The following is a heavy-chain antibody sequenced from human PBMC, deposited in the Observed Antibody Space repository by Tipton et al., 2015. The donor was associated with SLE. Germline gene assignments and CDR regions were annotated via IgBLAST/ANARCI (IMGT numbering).Heavy chain of an antibody. CDR2: SGSSGTM. CDR1: GFTFSAYI. D-gene: IGHD6-13*01. J-gene: IGHJ4*02. Sequence: GSLRLSCAASGFTFSAYIMNWIRQAAGKGLEWVSYSGSSGTMSYADSVKGRFTISRDNAKNSLYLQMNSLRAEDTAVYYCARDPSPSSSWYYFDYWGQGTLVTVSS. V-gene: IGHV3-48*01. CDR3: ARDPSPSSSWYYFDY.